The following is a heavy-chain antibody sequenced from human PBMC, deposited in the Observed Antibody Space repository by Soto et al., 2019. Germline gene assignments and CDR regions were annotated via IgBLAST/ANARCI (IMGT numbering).Heavy chain of an antibody. CDR3: ARVGYTSGHGFDY. J-gene: IGHJ4*02. CDR1: GGSISPYY. V-gene: IGHV4-34*01. Sequence: SETLSLTCAVYGGSISPYYWSWIRQPPGKGLEWMGDINHRGSTNYSPSLKSRLSISVDTSQNQFSLNLTSVTAADTAVYYCARVGYTSGHGFDYWGQGTLVTVSS. D-gene: IGHD5-12*01. CDR2: INHRGST.